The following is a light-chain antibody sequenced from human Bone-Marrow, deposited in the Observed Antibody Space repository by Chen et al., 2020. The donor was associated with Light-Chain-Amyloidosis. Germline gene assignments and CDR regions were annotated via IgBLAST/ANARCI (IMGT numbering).Light chain of an antibody. V-gene: IGLV2-8*01. Sequence: QSALAQPPSASGSPGQSVTISCAGTRSDVGDYKYVSWYPQHPGKAPKLMIYEVSKRPSEVPDRFSGSKSGNAASLTVSGVQAEDEADYYCSSYAGSNNFVFGTGTKVTVL. J-gene: IGLJ1*01. CDR3: SSYAGSNNFV. CDR1: RSDVGDYKY. CDR2: EVS.